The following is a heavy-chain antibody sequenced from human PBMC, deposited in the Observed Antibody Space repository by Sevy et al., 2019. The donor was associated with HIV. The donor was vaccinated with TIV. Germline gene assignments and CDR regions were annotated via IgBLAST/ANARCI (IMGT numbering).Heavy chain of an antibody. J-gene: IGHJ4*02. CDR2: IYHSGST. D-gene: IGHD3-22*01. CDR1: GGSISSGGYS. CDR3: ARAPLRYDSSGYYPHQESYYFDY. Sequence: SETLSLTCAVSGGSISSGGYSWSWIRQPPGKGLEWIGYIYHSGSTYYNPSLKSRVTISVDRSKNQFSLKLSSVTAADTAVEFCARAPLRYDSSGYYPHQESYYFDYWGQGTLVTVSS. V-gene: IGHV4-30-2*01.